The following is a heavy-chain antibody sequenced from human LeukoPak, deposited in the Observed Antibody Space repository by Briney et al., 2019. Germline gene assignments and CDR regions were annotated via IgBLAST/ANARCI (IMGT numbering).Heavy chain of an antibody. J-gene: IGHJ4*02. CDR3: AILSIAAAEIDY. D-gene: IGHD6-13*01. CDR1: GGTFSSYA. CDR2: IIPIFGTA. V-gene: IGHV1-69*05. Sequence: RASVKVSCKASGGTFSSYAISWVRQAPGQGLEWMGGIIPIFGTANYAQKFQGRVTITTDESTSTAYMELSSLRSEDTAVYYCAILSIAAAEIDYWGQGTLVTVSS.